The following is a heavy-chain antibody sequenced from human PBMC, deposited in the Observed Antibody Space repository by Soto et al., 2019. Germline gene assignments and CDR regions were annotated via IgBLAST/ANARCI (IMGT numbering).Heavy chain of an antibody. CDR2: INPNSGGT. CDR1: GYTFTGYY. D-gene: IGHD5-12*01. Sequence: ASVKVSCKASGYTFTGYYMHWVRQAPGQGLEWMGWINPNSGGTNYAQKFQGRVTMTRDTSISTAYMELSRLRSDDTAVYYCARAPDIVAPLDVWGQGTTVTVSS. J-gene: IGHJ6*02. V-gene: IGHV1-2*02. CDR3: ARAPDIVAPLDV.